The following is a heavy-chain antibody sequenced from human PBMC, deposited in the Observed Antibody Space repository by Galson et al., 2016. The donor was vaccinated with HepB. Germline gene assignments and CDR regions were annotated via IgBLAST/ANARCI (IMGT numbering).Heavy chain of an antibody. J-gene: IGHJ4*02. D-gene: IGHD3-9*01. V-gene: IGHV2-5*02. Sequence: LVKPTQTLTLTCSFSGFSLSTPGVGVGWLRQPPGKALEWLALIYWDDDERYSPSLKSRLTITKDTSENQLVLTMTNMDPVDTGTYYCAHRRPCETGRPPPKYFDSWGQGTLVTVSS. CDR1: GFSLSTPGVG. CDR2: IYWDDDE. CDR3: AHRRPCETGRPPPKYFDS.